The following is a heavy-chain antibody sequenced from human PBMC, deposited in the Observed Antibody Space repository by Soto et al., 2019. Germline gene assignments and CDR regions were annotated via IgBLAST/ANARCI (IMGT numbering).Heavy chain of an antibody. CDR2: IYYSGST. D-gene: IGHD5-12*01. CDR3: ASFHIVFFFQAEDGIRDL. Sequence: WSWIRQPTVKVLECIESIYYSGSTNYNPSLKSRVTISVDTSKNKLALKLSSVTAADTAVYYCASFHIVFFFQAEDGIRDL. V-gene: IGHV4-39*06. J-gene: IGHJ2*01.